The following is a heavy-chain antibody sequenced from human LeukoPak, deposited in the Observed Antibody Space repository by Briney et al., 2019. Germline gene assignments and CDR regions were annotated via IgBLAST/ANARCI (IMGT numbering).Heavy chain of an antibody. CDR1: GFTFDNYA. J-gene: IGHJ4*02. CDR3: VKDVFLGFCSGGSCSAHFDY. V-gene: IGHV3-9*03. D-gene: IGHD2-15*01. CDR2: ISWNSGSI. Sequence: GGSLRLSCAASGFTFDNYAMHWVRQAPGKGPEWVSGISWNSGSIVYVDSVKGRFTISRDNAKNSLYLQMDSLRPEDMALYYCVKDVFLGFCSGGSCSAHFDYWGQGTLVTVSS.